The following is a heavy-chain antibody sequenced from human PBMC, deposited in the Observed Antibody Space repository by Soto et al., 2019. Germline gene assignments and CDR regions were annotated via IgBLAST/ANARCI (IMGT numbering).Heavy chain of an antibody. J-gene: IGHJ6*03. V-gene: IGHV1-69*02. Sequence: ASVKVSCKASGGTFSSYTISWVRQAPGQGLEWMGRIIPILGIANYAQKFQGRVTITADKSTSTAYMELSSLRSEDTAVYYCARFSGLVTAKYYYYYMDVWGKGTTVTVSS. CDR2: IIPILGIA. CDR1: GGTFSSYT. CDR3: ARFSGLVTAKYYYYYMDV. D-gene: IGHD4-4*01.